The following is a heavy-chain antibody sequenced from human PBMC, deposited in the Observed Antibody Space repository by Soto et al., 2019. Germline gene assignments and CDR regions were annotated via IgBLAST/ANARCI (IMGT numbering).Heavy chain of an antibody. CDR1: GFTFSSYA. J-gene: IGHJ4*02. CDR3: ATLDTAMVQFDY. Sequence: QVQLVESGGGVVQPGRSLRLSCAASGFTFSSYAMHWVRQAPGKGLEWVAVISYDGSNKYYADSVKGRFTISRDNSKNTLYLQMNSLRAEDTVVYYCATLDTAMVQFDYWGQGTLVTVSS. D-gene: IGHD5-18*01. CDR2: ISYDGSNK. V-gene: IGHV3-30-3*01.